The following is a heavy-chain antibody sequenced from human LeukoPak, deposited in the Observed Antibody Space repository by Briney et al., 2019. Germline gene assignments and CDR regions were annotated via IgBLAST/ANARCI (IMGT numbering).Heavy chain of an antibody. D-gene: IGHD1-26*01. V-gene: IGHV1-46*01. CDR1: GYTFINNW. CDR3: ARDNSVGDNAWWFDP. J-gene: IGHJ5*02. CDR2: INPTGTGT. Sequence: VASVKVSCKASGYTFINNWMHWVRQAPGQGLEWIGLINPTGTGTLYAQKFQGRVTMTRDMSTSTDYMELSSLRSEDTAIYYCARDNSVGDNAWWFDPWGQGTLVTVSS.